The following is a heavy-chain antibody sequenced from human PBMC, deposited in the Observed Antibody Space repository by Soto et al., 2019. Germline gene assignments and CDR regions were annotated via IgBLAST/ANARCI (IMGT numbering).Heavy chain of an antibody. CDR3: ARSLCGSRCYSDY. J-gene: IGHJ4*02. CDR1: GFTFSSYA. Sequence: QVQLVESGGGVVQPGRSLRLSCAASGFTFSSYAMHWVRQAPGKGLEWVAVISYDGSNKYYADSVKGRFTISRDNSKNTLYLQMNSLRAEDTAVYYCARSLCGSRCYSDYWGQGTLVTVSS. D-gene: IGHD1-26*01. CDR2: ISYDGSNK. V-gene: IGHV3-30-3*01.